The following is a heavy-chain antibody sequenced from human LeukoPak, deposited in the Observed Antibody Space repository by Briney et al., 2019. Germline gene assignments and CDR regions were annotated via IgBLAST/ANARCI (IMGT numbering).Heavy chain of an antibody. CDR3: AKRTVGDAQRTYSFDY. J-gene: IGHJ4*02. Sequence: PGDSLRHSCAPSGFPFSTQAMSGLRQAPGKGLEWVSAISTSSFGYYADSVKGRFTIPRHNSKDTLYLQMNSLRGDDTAVYYCAKRTVGDAQRTYSFDYWGQGTLVTVSS. CDR2: ISTSSFG. D-gene: IGHD5-24*01. V-gene: IGHV3-23*01. CDR1: GFPFSTQA.